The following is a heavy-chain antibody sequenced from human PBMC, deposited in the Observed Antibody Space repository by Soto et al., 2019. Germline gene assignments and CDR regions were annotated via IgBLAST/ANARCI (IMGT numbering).Heavy chain of an antibody. J-gene: IGHJ6*03. CDR1: GGSISSYY. V-gene: IGHV4-59*01. CDR2: IYYSGST. CDR3: AGSIVVVPAAMSYYYYYMDV. D-gene: IGHD2-2*01. Sequence: SETLSLTCTVSGGSISSYYWSWIRQPPGKGLEWIGYIYYSGSTNYNPSLKSRVTISVDTSKNQFSLKLSSVTAADTAVYYCAGSIVVVPAAMSYYYYYMDVWGKGTTVTVSS.